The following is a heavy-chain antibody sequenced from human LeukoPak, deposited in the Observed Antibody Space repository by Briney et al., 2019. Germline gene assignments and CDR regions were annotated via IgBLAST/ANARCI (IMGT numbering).Heavy chain of an antibody. J-gene: IGHJ5*02. V-gene: IGHV4-34*01. Sequence: SETLSLTCAVYGGSFSGYYWSWIRQPPGKGLERIGEINHSGSTSYSPSLKSRVTMSVDTSKNQFSLKLSSVTAADTAVYYCARRGQHTIFGVVTDVWWFDPWGQGTLVTVSS. CDR3: ARRGQHTIFGVVTDVWWFDP. CDR1: GGSFSGYY. CDR2: INHSGST. D-gene: IGHD3-3*01.